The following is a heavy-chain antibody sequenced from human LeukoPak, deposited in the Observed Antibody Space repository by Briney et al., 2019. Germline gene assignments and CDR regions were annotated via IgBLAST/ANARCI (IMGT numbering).Heavy chain of an antibody. D-gene: IGHD3-10*01. CDR3: GWGSGSRKDY. CDR2: IKTDGSST. V-gene: IGHV3-74*01. J-gene: IGHJ4*02. CDR1: GFTSSDYL. Sequence: GGSLRLSCAASGFTSSDYLLHWVRQAPGKGLVWVSRIKTDGSSTSYADSVKGRFTISRDNAKNTLYLQMNSLRVEDTAVYYCGWGSGSRKDYWGQGTLVTVSS.